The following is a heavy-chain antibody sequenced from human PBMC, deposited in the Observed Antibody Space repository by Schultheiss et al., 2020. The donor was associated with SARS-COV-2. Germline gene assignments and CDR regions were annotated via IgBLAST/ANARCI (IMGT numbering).Heavy chain of an antibody. J-gene: IGHJ4*02. D-gene: IGHD1-26*01. CDR1: GGSISSYY. CDR3: ARAGDNKRLLDY. Sequence: SETLSLTCTVSGGSISSYYWSWIRQSPEKGLEWIGYIYYSGSTNYNPSLKSRVTISVDTSKNQFSLKLSSVTAADTAVYYCARAGDNKRLLDYWGQGTLVTVSS. CDR2: IYYSGST. V-gene: IGHV4-59*01.